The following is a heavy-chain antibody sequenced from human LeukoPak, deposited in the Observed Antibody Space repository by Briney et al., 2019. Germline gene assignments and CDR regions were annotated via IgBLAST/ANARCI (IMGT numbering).Heavy chain of an antibody. J-gene: IGHJ6*03. CDR2: INHSGST. CDR3: ARGGSGSMNPDYYYYMDV. CDR1: GGSFSGYY. V-gene: IGHV4-34*01. Sequence: SETLSLTCAVYGGSFSGYYWSWIRQPPGKGLEWIGEINHSGSTNYIPSLKSRVTISVDTSKNQFSLKLSSVTAADTAVYYCARGGSGSMNPDYYYYMDVWGKGTTVTVSS. D-gene: IGHD3-22*01.